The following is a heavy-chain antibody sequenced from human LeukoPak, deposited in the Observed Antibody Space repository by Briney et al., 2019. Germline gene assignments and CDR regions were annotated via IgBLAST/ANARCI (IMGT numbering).Heavy chain of an antibody. CDR3: AKDAGWGITKYYFDY. CDR2: ISYDGSNK. V-gene: IGHV3-30*18. J-gene: IGHJ4*02. CDR1: GFTFSSYG. Sequence: PGRSLRLSCAASGFTFSSYGMHWVRQAPGKGLEWVAVISYDGSNKYYADSVKGRFTISRDNSKNTLYLQMNSLRAEDTAVYYCAKDAGWGITKYYFDYWGQGTLVAVSS. D-gene: IGHD3-16*01.